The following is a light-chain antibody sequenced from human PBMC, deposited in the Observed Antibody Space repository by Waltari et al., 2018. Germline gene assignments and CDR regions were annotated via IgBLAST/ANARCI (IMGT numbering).Light chain of an antibody. CDR3: QQSHTMMYT. CDR2: GAS. CDR1: QNIDTF. V-gene: IGKV1-39*01. J-gene: IGKJ2*01. Sequence: DIQLTQSPSSLSASVGDRVTITCRASQNIDTFLNWYQQRPGKAPKVLIYGASSLQSGVPLRFSGSGSGTHFTLTISSLQPDDFATYFCQQSHTMMYTFGQGTKLEIK.